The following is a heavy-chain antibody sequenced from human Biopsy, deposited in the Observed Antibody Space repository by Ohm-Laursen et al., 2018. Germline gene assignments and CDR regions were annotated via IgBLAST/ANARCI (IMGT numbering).Heavy chain of an antibody. D-gene: IGHD5-18*01. J-gene: IGHJ6*02. CDR3: ARGIAVVRSLDV. Sequence: GTLSLTCTVSSGSISGYYWTWIRQAPGKGLEFIGYVYSSGSTNYNPSLKSRATISLDKSRNMAPLRLNSVTAADTAVYYCARGIAVVRSLDVWGQGTTVAVSS. V-gene: IGHV4-59*08. CDR2: VYSSGST. CDR1: SGSISGYY.